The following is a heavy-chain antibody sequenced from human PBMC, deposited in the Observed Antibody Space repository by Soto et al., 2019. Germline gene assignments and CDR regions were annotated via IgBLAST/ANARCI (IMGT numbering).Heavy chain of an antibody. J-gene: IGHJ4*02. D-gene: IGHD1-26*01. CDR2: ISYDGSNK. V-gene: IGHV3-30*18. CDR3: AKGEQSQSS. Sequence: PGGSLRLSCAASGFTFSSYGMHWVRQAPGKGLEWVAVISYDGSNKYYADSVKGRFTISRDNSKNTLYLQMNSLRTEDTAVYYCAKGEQSQSSWGQGTLVTVSS. CDR1: GFTFSSYG.